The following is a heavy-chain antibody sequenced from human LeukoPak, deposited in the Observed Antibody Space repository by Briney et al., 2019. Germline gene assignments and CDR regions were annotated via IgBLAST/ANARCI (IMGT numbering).Heavy chain of an antibody. D-gene: IGHD1-20*01. CDR1: GFTFSRHW. CDR3: TITGGY. Sequence: GGSLRLSCAASGFTFSRHWMSWVRQAPGKGLEWVANLKDDGSDQYYVESVKGRFTISRDNAKNLLYLQMNSLRGEDTAMYYCTITGGYWGQGTLVTVSS. CDR2: LKDDGSDQ. V-gene: IGHV3-7*01. J-gene: IGHJ4*02.